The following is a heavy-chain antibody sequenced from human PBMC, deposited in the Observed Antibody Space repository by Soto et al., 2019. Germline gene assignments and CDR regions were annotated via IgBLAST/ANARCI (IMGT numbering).Heavy chain of an antibody. Sequence: GESLKISCKGSGYSFTSYWISWVRQMPGKGLEWMGRIDPSDSYTNYSPSFQGHVTISADKSISTAYLQWSSLKASDAAMYYCASGQRFLEWLLFDYWGQGTLVTVSS. V-gene: IGHV5-10-1*01. CDR1: GYSFTSYW. D-gene: IGHD3-3*01. CDR2: IDPSDSYT. J-gene: IGHJ4*02. CDR3: ASGQRFLEWLLFDY.